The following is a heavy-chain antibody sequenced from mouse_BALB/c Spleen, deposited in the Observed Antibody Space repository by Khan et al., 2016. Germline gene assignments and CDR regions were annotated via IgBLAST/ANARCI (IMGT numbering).Heavy chain of an antibody. D-gene: IGHD1-1*01. Sequence: VRLQQSGPELVKPGASVKMSCKASGYTFTSYVMHWVKQKPGQGLEWIGYINPYNDGTKYNEKFKGKATLTSDKSSSTAYMELSSLTSEDSAVYYGARRGYYGSSYAWFAYWGQGTLVTVSA. J-gene: IGHJ3*01. V-gene: IGHV1S136*01. CDR1: GYTFTSYV. CDR3: ARRGYYGSSYAWFAY. CDR2: INPYNDGT.